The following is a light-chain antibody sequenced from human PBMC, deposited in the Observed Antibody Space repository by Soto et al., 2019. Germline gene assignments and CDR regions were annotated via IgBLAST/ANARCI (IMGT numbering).Light chain of an antibody. V-gene: IGKV3-20*01. CDR2: GAS. J-gene: IGKJ5*01. CDR3: QQYGNSPIT. Sequence: EIVLTQSPGTLSLSPGERATLSCRASQNVGTYLAWYQQKPGQAPRLLIYGASSRATGIPDRFSGSGSGTDFTLTISRLDPEDFAVYYCQQYGNSPITFGQGTRLEIK. CDR1: QNVGTY.